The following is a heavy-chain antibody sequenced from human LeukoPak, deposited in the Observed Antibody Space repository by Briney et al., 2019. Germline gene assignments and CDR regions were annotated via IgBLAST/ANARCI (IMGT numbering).Heavy chain of an antibody. CDR2: IYYSGST. V-gene: IGHV4-39*01. J-gene: IGHJ4*02. CDR1: GGSISSSSYY. D-gene: IGHD3-10*01. Sequence: SETLSLTCTVAGGSISSSSYYWGWIRQPPGKGLEWIGSIYYSGSTYYNPSLKSRVTISVDTSKNQFSLKLSSVTAADTAVYYCARTRYYYNSRSYGAPYYFDYWGQGTLVTVSS. CDR3: ARTRYYYNSRSYGAPYYFDY.